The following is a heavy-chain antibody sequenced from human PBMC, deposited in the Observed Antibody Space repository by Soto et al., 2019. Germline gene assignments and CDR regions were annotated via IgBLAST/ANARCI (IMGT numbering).Heavy chain of an antibody. J-gene: IGHJ5*02. CDR1: GDSITNYY. CDR2: IYSSGST. D-gene: IGHD6-13*01. CDR3: ARQTTFSSSWYDH. V-gene: IGHV4-4*07. Sequence: PSETLSLTCTVSGDSITNYYWTWIRQPAGKGLEWIGRIYSSGSTNYNSSLKSRVTMSVHTSKNQISLKLTSVTAADTAVYYCARQTTFSSSWYDHWGQGTLVTV.